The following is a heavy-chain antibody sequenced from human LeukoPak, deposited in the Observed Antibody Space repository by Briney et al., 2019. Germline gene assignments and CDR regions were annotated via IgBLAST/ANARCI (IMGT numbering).Heavy chain of an antibody. CDR3: ARGHSVADP. J-gene: IGHJ5*02. D-gene: IGHD2-21*01. CDR2: ISSNSEAT. CDR1: GFTFSTYS. V-gene: IGHV3-48*04. Sequence: GGSLRLSCAASGFTFSTYSLTWVRQAPGKGLEWVSYISSNSEATSYADSVKGRFTSSRDYARNSLYLHMTSLRAEDTAVYYCARGHSVADPWGQGTLVTVSS.